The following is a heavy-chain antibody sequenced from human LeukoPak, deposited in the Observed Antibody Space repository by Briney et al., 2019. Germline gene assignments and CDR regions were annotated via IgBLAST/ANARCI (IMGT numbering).Heavy chain of an antibody. CDR1: GFTFSSYG. CDR3: AKDPGQQTFPYYYYYGMDV. CDR2: ISYDGSNK. V-gene: IGHV3-30*18. D-gene: IGHD6-13*01. Sequence: PGGSLRLSCAASGFTFSSYGMHWVRQAPGKGLEWVAVISYDGSNKYYADSVKGRFTISRDNSKNTLYLQMNSRRAEDTAVYYCAKDPGQQTFPYYYYYGMDVWGQGTTVTVSS. J-gene: IGHJ6*02.